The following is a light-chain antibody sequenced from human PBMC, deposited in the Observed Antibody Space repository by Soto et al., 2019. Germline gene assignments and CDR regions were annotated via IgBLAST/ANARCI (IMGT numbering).Light chain of an antibody. CDR3: VSFTSSTTYV. V-gene: IGLV2-14*03. Sequence: QSVLTQPASVSASPGQSITISCTGTSSDVGGSNFVSWYQQHPGKPPKLIIYGVATRPSGVSNRFSGSKSGSTASLIISRLQTEDEADYYCVSFTSSTTYVFGSGTKLTVL. J-gene: IGLJ1*01. CDR1: SSDVGGSNF. CDR2: GVA.